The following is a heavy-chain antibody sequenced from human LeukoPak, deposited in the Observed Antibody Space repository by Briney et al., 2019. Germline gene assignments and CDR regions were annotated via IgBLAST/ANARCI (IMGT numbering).Heavy chain of an antibody. D-gene: IGHD6-13*01. CDR2: ISSSGSTI. V-gene: IGHV3-48*03. Sequence: PGGSLRLSCAASGFTFSSYEMNWVRQAPGKGLEWVSYISSSGSTIYYADPVKGRFTISRDNAKNSLYLQMNSLRAEDTAVYYCAREGQDSSSWFDYWGQGTLVTVSS. CDR1: GFTFSSYE. J-gene: IGHJ4*02. CDR3: AREGQDSSSWFDY.